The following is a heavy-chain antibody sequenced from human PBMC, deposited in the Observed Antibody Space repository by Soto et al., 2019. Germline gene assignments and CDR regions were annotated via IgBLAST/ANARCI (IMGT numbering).Heavy chain of an antibody. D-gene: IGHD3-10*01. Sequence: ASVKVSCKASGYTFTSYYMHWVRQAPGQGLEWMGIINPSGGSTSYAQKFQGRVTMTRDTSTSTVYMELSSLRSEDTAVYYCASGYGSESDYYYGMDVWGQGTTVTVSS. J-gene: IGHJ6*02. V-gene: IGHV1-46*01. CDR2: INPSGGST. CDR3: ASGYGSESDYYYGMDV. CDR1: GYTFTSYY.